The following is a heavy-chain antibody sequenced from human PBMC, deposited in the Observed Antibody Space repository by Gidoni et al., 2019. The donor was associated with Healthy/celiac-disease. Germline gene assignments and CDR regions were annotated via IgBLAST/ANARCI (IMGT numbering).Heavy chain of an antibody. CDR2: IYTTGTT. CDR1: GGSISSGSYY. CDR3: ARELRLGEFDAFDI. V-gene: IGHV4-61*02. D-gene: IGHD3-16*01. Sequence: QVQLQESGPGLVKPSQTLSLTCTVAGGSISSGSYYWSWIRQPAGKVLEWIGRIYTTGTTNYNPSLKSRVTISVDTSKNQFSLKLSSVTAADTAVYYCARELRLGEFDAFDIWGQGTMVTVSS. J-gene: IGHJ3*02.